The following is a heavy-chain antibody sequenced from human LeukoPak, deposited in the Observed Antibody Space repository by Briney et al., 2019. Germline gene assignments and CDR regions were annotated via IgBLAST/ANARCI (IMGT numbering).Heavy chain of an antibody. CDR2: ISSSGSTI. Sequence: GGSLRLSCAASGFTFSSYEMNWVRQAPGKGLEWVSYISSSGSTIYYADSVKGRFTISRDNAKNSLYLQMNSLRAEDTAVYYCARHIGSRSYYYYYMDVWGKGTTVTISS. CDR3: ARHIGSRSYYYYYMDV. V-gene: IGHV3-48*03. J-gene: IGHJ6*03. CDR1: GFTFSSYE. D-gene: IGHD2-2*01.